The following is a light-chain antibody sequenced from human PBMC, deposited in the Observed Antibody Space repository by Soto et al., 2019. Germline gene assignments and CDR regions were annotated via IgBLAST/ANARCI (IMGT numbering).Light chain of an antibody. CDR1: QGLTSNF. CDR3: HQYVTAPRT. J-gene: IGKJ1*01. Sequence: EIVLTQSPGTLSLSPGERATLSCRASQGLTSNFLAWYQQKPGQAPSLLIYGASNRATGVPDRFSGGGSGTDFTLTISRLEPEDFAVYFCHQYVTAPRTFGQGTKVEIK. CDR2: GAS. V-gene: IGKV3-20*01.